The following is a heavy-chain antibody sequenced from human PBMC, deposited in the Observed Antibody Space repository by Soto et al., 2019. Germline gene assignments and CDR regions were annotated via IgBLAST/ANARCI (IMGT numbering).Heavy chain of an antibody. CDR3: AAVTYYFDY. V-gene: IGHV3-30-3*01. Sequence: PGGSLRLSCAASGFTFSSYAMHWVRQAPGKGLEWVAVISYDGSSKYYADSVKGRFTISRDNSKNTLYLQMNSLRAEDTAVYYCAAVTYYFDYWGQGTLVTVSS. CDR1: GFTFSSYA. CDR2: ISYDGSSK. J-gene: IGHJ4*02. D-gene: IGHD4-4*01.